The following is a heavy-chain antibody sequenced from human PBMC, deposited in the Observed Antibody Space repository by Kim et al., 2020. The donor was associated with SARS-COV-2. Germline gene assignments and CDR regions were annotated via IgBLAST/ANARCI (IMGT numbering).Heavy chain of an antibody. D-gene: IGHD3-22*01. J-gene: IGHJ4*02. V-gene: IGHV4-39*01. CDR1: GGSISSSSYY. CDR3: ARPGGGGDYYDSSGYHPFDY. CDR2: IYYSGST. Sequence: SETLSLTWTVSGGSISSSSYYWGWIRQPPGKGLEWIGSIYYSGSTYYNPSLKSRVTISVDTSKNQFSLKLSSVTAADTAVYYCARPGGGGDYYDSSGYHPFDYWGQGTLVTVSS.